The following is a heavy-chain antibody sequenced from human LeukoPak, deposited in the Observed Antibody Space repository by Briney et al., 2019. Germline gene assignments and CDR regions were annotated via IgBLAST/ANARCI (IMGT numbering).Heavy chain of an antibody. V-gene: IGHV1-18*01. CDR2: ISAYNGNT. Sequence: ASVKVSCKASGYTFTSYGISWVRQAPGQGLEWMGWISAYNGNTNYAQKLQGRVTMTTDTSTSTAYMELRSLRSDDTAVYYCARRYCSGGSCYSNKNNWFDPWGQGTLVTVSS. D-gene: IGHD2-15*01. J-gene: IGHJ5*02. CDR1: GYTFTSYG. CDR3: ARRYCSGGSCYSNKNNWFDP.